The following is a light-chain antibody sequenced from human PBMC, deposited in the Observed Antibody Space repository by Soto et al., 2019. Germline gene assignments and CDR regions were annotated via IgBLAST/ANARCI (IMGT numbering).Light chain of an antibody. Sequence: QPVLTQPPSASGTPGQRVTISCSGSSSNIGSNTVSWYQQLPGTAPKLLIYSDSQGPSGVPDRFSGSKSGTSASLAISGLRSEDEGDYSCASWDDSLSGVVFGGGTKLTVL. CDR3: ASWDDSLSGVV. V-gene: IGLV1-44*01. CDR2: SDS. CDR1: SSNIGSNT. J-gene: IGLJ2*01.